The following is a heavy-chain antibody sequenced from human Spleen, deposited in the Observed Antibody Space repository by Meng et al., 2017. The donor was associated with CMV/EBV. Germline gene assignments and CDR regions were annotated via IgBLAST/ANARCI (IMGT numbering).Heavy chain of an antibody. CDR1: GFTFSSYA. CDR2: ISYDGSNK. J-gene: IGHJ4*02. V-gene: IGHV3-30-3*01. D-gene: IGHD3-9*01. Sequence: GGSLRLSCAASGFTFSSYAMHWVRQAPGKGLEWVAVISYDGSNKYYADSVKGRFTISRDNSKNTLYLQMNSLRAEDTAVYYCARGTLFGPFDYWGQGTLVTVS. CDR3: ARGTLFGPFDY.